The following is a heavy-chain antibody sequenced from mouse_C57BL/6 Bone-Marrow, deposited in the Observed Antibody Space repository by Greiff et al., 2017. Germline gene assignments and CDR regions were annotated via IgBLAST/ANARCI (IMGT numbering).Heavy chain of an antibody. CDR3: AREGQLRLRGAMDY. D-gene: IGHD3-2*02. CDR1: GYTFTDYN. J-gene: IGHJ4*01. CDR2: INPNNGGT. Sequence: EVQLQQSGPELVKPGASVKIPCKASGYTFTDYNMDWVKQSHGKSLEWIGDINPNNGGTIYNQKFKGKATLTVDKSSSTAYMELRSLTSEDTAVYYCAREGQLRLRGAMDYWGQGTSVTVSS. V-gene: IGHV1-18*01.